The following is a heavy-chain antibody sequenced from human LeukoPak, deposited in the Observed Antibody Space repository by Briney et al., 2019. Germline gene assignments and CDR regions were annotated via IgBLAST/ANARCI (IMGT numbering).Heavy chain of an antibody. D-gene: IGHD2-2*01. CDR2: ISSSSSTK. J-gene: IGHJ4*02. CDR3: ARDPTSTYQFDS. V-gene: IGHV3-48*02. CDR1: GFTFNIYT. Sequence: GGSLRLSCAASGFTFNIYTMNWVRQAPGKGLEWVAYISSSSSTKYYADSVKGRFTTSRDNAKNSLYLQMNSLRDEDTAVYYCARDPTSTYQFDSWGQGTLVTVSS.